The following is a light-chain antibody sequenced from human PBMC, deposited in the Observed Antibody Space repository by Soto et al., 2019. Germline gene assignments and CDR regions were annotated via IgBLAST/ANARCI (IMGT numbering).Light chain of an antibody. Sequence: QSALTQPASVSGSPGQSITISCTGTSSDVGGYNYVSWYQQHPGKAPKLMIYEVSNRPSGVSNRFSGSKSGNTASLTISGIPAEDEADYYCSSYTSGSTRVFGGGTKFTVL. CDR3: SSYTSGSTRV. CDR1: SSDVGGYNY. V-gene: IGLV2-14*01. J-gene: IGLJ3*02. CDR2: EVS.